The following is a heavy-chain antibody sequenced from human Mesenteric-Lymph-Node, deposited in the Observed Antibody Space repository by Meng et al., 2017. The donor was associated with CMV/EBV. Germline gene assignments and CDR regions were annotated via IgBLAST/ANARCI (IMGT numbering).Heavy chain of an antibody. CDR2: IYSGGST. D-gene: IGHD3-9*01. CDR1: GFTVSNNY. CDR3: ARDHNYDILTNYYYGMDV. Sequence: GESLKISCAASGFTVSNNYMAWVRQAPGKGLEWVSIIYSGGSTYYADSVKGRFTISRDNSKNTVYLQMNSLRAEDTAVHYCARDHNYDILTNYYYGMDVWGQGTTVTVSS. J-gene: IGHJ6*02. V-gene: IGHV3-66*02.